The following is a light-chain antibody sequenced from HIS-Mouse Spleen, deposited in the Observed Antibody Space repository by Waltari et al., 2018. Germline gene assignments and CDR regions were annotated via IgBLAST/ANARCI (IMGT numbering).Light chain of an antibody. CDR3: YSTDSSGNHRV. CDR2: EDS. V-gene: IGLV3-10*01. CDR1: ALPKKY. J-gene: IGLJ3*02. Sequence: SYELTQPPSVSVSPGQTARITCSGDALPKKYAYWYQQKSGQAPVLVIYEDSKLPSGIPERFSGSSSGTMATWTISGAQVEDEADYYCYSTDSSGNHRVFGGGTKLTVL.